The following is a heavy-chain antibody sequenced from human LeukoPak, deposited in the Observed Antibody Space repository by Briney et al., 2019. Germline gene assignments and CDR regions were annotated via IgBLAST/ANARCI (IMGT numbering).Heavy chain of an antibody. CDR2: IYYSGST. CDR3: ARGRYSSGWYGLESDYFDY. J-gene: IGHJ4*02. CDR1: GFTFSSYA. Sequence: LRLSCAASGFTFSSYAMSWVRQAPGKGLEWIGYIYYSGSTYYNPTLKSRVTISVDTSKNQFSLKLSSVTAADTAVYYCARGRYSSGWYGLESDYFDYWGQGTLVTVSS. D-gene: IGHD6-19*01. V-gene: IGHV4-31*02.